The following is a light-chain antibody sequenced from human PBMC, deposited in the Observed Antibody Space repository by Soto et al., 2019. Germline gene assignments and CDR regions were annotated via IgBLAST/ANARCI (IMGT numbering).Light chain of an antibody. CDR1: QSVSSGH. V-gene: IGKV3-11*01. J-gene: IGKJ5*01. CDR2: DTS. CDR3: QQPHNWPIP. Sequence: EIRWTQSPVTLSLSPGGRATLSCRARQSVSSGHLAWYQQKPGQAPRPLIYDTSNSATGIQVTFSRSGSGPDFTLTISGIEPAHLGVYYCQQPHNWPIPFGQRTRLEI.